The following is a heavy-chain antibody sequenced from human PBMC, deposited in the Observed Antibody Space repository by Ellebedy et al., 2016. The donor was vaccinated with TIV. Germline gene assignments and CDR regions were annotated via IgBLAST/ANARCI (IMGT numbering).Heavy chain of an antibody. CDR2: ISHTGSRT. CDR1: GFTFSSYA. D-gene: IGHD3-22*01. J-gene: IGHJ4*02. Sequence: PGGSLRLSCAASGFTFSSYAMSWVRQAPGKGLEWVSTISHTGSRTYYADSVTGRFTISRDNSKKTLYLQMNSLRAEDTAIYYWAKGRGGGSDSSAPRYYFDYWGLGTLVTVSS. V-gene: IGHV3-23*01. CDR3: AKGRGGGSDSSAPRYYFDY.